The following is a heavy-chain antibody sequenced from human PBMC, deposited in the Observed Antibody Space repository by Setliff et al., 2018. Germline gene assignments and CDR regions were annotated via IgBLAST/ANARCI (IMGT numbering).Heavy chain of an antibody. D-gene: IGHD3-3*02. Sequence: PSETLSLTCTVSGDSISGGDYYWTWIRQPAGKRLEWIGRVYNSGTNYNAFFASRVTMSIDTSKNQFSLNLNSVTAADTALYYCAKESLAINTRWFDPWGQGILVTVSS. CDR1: GDSISGGDYY. J-gene: IGHJ5*02. CDR3: AKESLAINTRWFDP. CDR2: VYNSGT. V-gene: IGHV4-61*02.